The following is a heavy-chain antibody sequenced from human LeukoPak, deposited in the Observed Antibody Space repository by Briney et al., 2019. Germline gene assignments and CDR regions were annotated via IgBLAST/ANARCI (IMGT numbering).Heavy chain of an antibody. CDR3: ARGSAVSTKLGFDP. J-gene: IGHJ5*02. D-gene: IGHD5/OR15-5a*01. CDR2: IRYSGGT. Sequence: SEALSLTCTVSGGSISSHYGSWIRQSPGKGLECIGSIRYSGGTYYNPSLKSRVTISVDTSRKQLSLNLSSVTAADTAVYYCARGSAVSTKLGFDPWGQGALVTVS. V-gene: IGHV4-59*11. CDR1: GGSISSHY.